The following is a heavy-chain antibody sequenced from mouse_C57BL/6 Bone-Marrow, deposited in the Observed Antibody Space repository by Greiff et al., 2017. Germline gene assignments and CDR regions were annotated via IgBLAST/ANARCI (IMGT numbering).Heavy chain of an antibody. J-gene: IGHJ3*01. Sequence: EVKLVESGGDLVKPGGSLKLSCAASGFTFSSYGMSWVRQTPDKRLEWVATISSGGSYTYYPDSVKGRFTISRDNAKNTLYLQMSSLKSEDTAMYYCARQRIYYDYAWFAYWGKGTLVTVSA. D-gene: IGHD2-4*01. CDR3: ARQRIYYDYAWFAY. CDR2: ISSGGSYT. CDR1: GFTFSSYG. V-gene: IGHV5-6*01.